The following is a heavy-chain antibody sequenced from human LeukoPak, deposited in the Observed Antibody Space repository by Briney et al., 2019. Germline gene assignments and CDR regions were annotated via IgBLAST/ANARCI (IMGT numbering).Heavy chain of an antibody. V-gene: IGHV1-18*01. Sequence: GASVKVSCKASGYTFTSYGISWVRQAPGQGLEWMGWISAYNGNTNYAQKLQGRVTMTTDTSTSTAYMELRSLRSEDTAVYYCARDPHPEVVYFDWLLLPPNGNWFDPWGQGTLVTVSS. CDR1: GYTFTSYG. CDR2: ISAYNGNT. J-gene: IGHJ5*02. D-gene: IGHD3-9*01. CDR3: ARDPHPEVVYFDWLLLPPNGNWFDP.